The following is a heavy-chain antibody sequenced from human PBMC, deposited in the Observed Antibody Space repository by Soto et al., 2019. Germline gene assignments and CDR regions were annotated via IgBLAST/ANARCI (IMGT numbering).Heavy chain of an antibody. D-gene: IGHD3-9*01. CDR2: ISAYNGNT. CDR3: ARVISDDILTPSDP. CDR1: GYTFTSYG. V-gene: IGHV1-18*01. J-gene: IGHJ5*02. Sequence: ASVKVSCKASGYTFTSYGISWVRQAPGQGLEWMGWISAYNGNTNYAQKLQGRVTISVDTSKNQFSLKLSSVTAADTAVYYCARVISDDILTPSDPWGQGTLVTVSS.